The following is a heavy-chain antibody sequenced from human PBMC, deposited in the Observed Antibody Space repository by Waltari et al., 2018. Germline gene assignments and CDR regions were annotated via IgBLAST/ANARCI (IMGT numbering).Heavy chain of an antibody. J-gene: IGHJ4*02. V-gene: IGHV1-3*04. CDR2: INTGYGNT. CDR3: ARDPGGWNVDY. CDR1: GYIFSSRA. D-gene: IGHD1-1*01. Sequence: QVQLVQSGAEVKGPGASVKVSCKASGYIFSSRAMHWVRQAPGQRLEWMGWINTGYGNTKDSKKFQGRGIFTRDTSASTAYMDLSGLTSDDTAVYYCARDPGGWNVDYWGQGTHVTVSS.